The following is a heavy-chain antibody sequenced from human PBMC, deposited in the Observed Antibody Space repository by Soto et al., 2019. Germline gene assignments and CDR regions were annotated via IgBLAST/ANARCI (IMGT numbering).Heavy chain of an antibody. Sequence: ASVKVSCKASGYTFTRYDINWVRQATGQGLEWMGWMNPNSGNTGYAQKFQGRVTMTRNTSISTAYMELSSLRSEDTAVYYCARGTTVTTRIIYYMDVWGKGTTVTVSS. V-gene: IGHV1-8*01. D-gene: IGHD4-4*01. CDR3: ARGTTVTTRIIYYMDV. CDR2: MNPNSGNT. CDR1: GYTFTRYD. J-gene: IGHJ6*03.